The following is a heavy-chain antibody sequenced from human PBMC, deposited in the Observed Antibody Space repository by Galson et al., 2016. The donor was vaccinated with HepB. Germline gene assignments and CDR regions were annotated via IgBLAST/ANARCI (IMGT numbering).Heavy chain of an antibody. CDR3: ARDLWWLYI. D-gene: IGHD2-21*01. CDR2: ISSSGTTT. Sequence: SLRLSCAASGFTFSSYDMNWVRQAPGKGLEWVSYISSSGTTTIYADSVKGRFTISRDNAKNSLYLQMSSLRDEDTAVYYCARDLWWLYIWGQGALVTVSS. V-gene: IGHV3-48*02. CDR1: GFTFSSYD. J-gene: IGHJ4*02.